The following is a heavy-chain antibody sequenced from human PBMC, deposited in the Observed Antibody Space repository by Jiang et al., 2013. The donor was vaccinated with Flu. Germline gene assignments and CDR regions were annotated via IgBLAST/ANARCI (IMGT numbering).Heavy chain of an antibody. V-gene: IGHV3-21*01. CDR1: GFTFSSYS. Sequence: QLLESGGGLVKPGGSLRLSCAASGFTFSSYSMNWVRQAPGKGLEWVSSISSSSSYIYYADSVKGRFTISRDNAKNSLYLQMNSLRAEDTAVYYCARRDTSEVGDDAFDIWGQGTMVTVSS. J-gene: IGHJ3*02. D-gene: IGHD5-18*01. CDR2: ISSSSSYI. CDR3: ARRDTSEVGDDAFDI.